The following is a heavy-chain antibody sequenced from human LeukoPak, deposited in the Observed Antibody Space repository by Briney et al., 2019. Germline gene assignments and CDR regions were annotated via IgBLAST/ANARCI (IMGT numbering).Heavy chain of an antibody. CDR3: ARAPPTYYGAGSYYSGDPSDY. CDR1: GYTFTDYY. Sequence: GASVKASCKASGYTFTDYYMHWVRQAPGQGLEWMGRINPTSGGTNYAQKFQGRVTMSRDTSISTAHMELSRLRSDDTAVYYCARAPPTYYGAGSYYSGDPSDYWGQETLVTVSS. V-gene: IGHV1-2*06. D-gene: IGHD3-10*01. CDR2: INPTSGGT. J-gene: IGHJ4*02.